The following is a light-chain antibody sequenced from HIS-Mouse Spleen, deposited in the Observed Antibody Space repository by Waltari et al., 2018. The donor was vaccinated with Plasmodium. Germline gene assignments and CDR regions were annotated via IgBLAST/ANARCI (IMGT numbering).Light chain of an antibody. CDR1: SSDVGGYNY. J-gene: IGLJ3*02. CDR2: DVL. CDR3: SSYTSSITRV. V-gene: IGLV2-14*03. Sequence: QSALTQPASVSGSPGQSITISCPGTSSDVGGYNYVSWYQQHPGKAPKLMIYDVLNRPSGCSNRFSGSKSGNTASLTISGLHAEDEADYYCSSYTSSITRVFGGGTKLTVL.